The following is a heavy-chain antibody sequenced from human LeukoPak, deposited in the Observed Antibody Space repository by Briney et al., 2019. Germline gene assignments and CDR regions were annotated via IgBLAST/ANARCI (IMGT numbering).Heavy chain of an antibody. CDR1: GFTFSSYA. D-gene: IGHD3-22*01. CDR3: ARDAADYYDFGYFDY. Sequence: GGSLRLSCAASGFTFSSYAMHWVRQAPGKGLEWVAVISYDGSNKYYADSVKGRFTISGDNSKNTLYLQMNSLRAEDTAVYYCARDAADYYDFGYFDYWGQGTLVTVSS. V-gene: IGHV3-30-3*01. CDR2: ISYDGSNK. J-gene: IGHJ4*02.